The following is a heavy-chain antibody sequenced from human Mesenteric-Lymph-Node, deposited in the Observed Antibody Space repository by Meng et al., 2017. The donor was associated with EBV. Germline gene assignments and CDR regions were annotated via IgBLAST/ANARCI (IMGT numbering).Heavy chain of an antibody. V-gene: IGHV4-34*01. CDR1: GGSFSGYY. CDR2: INPSGST. J-gene: IGHJ5*02. CDR3: ARVNGDCFSTICYKGWFDP. Sequence: QVQLQQGGAGLLKPSETLSLTCAVYGGSFSGYYWGWIRQPPGKGLEWIGEINPSGSTNYNSSLKSRVTMSVDTSKNQFSLKLSSVTAADTAVYYCARVNGDCFSTICYKGWFDPWGQGTLVTVSS. D-gene: IGHD2-2*02.